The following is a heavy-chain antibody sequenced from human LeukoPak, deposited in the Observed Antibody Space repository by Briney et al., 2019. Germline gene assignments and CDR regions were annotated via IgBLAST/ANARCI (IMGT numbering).Heavy chain of an antibody. V-gene: IGHV4-4*02. Sequence: PSETLSLTCAVSGGSISSSNWWSWVRQPPGQGPEWIGEIYHSGSTNYNPSLKSRVTISVDKSKNQFSLRLSSVTAADTAVYYCARVRYGSSNYFDYWGQGTLVTVSS. CDR1: GGSISSSNW. CDR2: IYHSGST. CDR3: ARVRYGSSNYFDY. D-gene: IGHD3-10*01. J-gene: IGHJ4*02.